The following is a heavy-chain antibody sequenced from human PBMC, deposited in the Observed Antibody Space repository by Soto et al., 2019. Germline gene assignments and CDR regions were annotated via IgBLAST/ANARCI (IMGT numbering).Heavy chain of an antibody. CDR1: GDSVSSNIAT. CDR3: ARERGFLSEDLDI. J-gene: IGHJ3*02. Sequence: QVQLQQSGPGLVKPSQTLSLTCAISGDSVSSNIATWNWIRQSPSRGLEWLGRTYYRSRWYNDYAQSVKSRITINPDTAKNHVSLQLNSETPEDTAVYYCARERGFLSEDLDIWGRGTMVTVSS. CDR2: TYYRSRWYN. D-gene: IGHD3-10*01. V-gene: IGHV6-1*02.